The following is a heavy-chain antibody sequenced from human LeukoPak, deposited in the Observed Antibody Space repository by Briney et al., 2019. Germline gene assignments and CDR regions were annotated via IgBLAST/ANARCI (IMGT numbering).Heavy chain of an antibody. V-gene: IGHV4-39*01. CDR1: GASINNYY. CDR2: IYYSGST. Sequence: SETLSLSCTASGASINNYYWGWVRQPPGQGQEWIGSIYYSGSTYYNPSLKSRVAISIDKSKNQFSLTLRSVTAADTAVYYCARPKKGMVATAEYWGQGTLVTVSS. CDR3: ARPKKGMVATAEY. D-gene: IGHD5-12*01. J-gene: IGHJ4*02.